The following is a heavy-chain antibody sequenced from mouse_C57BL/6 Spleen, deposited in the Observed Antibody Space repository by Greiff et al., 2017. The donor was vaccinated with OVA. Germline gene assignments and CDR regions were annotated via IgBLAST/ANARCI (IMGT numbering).Heavy chain of an antibody. D-gene: IGHD1-1*01. CDR2: INYDGSST. J-gene: IGHJ1*03. V-gene: IGHV5-16*01. CDR3: ARKATVDWYFDV. CDR1: GFTFSDYY. Sequence: EVKLVESEGGLVQPGSSMKLSCTASGFTFSDYYMAWVRQVPEKGLEWVANINYDGSSTYYLDALKSRFIISRDNAKNILYLQMSSLKSEDTATYYCARKATVDWYFDVWGTGTTVTVSS.